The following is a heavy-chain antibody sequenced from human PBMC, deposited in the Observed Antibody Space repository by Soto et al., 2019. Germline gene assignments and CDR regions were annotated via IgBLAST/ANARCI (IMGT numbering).Heavy chain of an antibody. V-gene: IGHV4-59*01. Sequence: QVQLQESGPGLVKPSETLSLTCTVSGGSISSYYWSWIRQPPGKGLEWIGYIYYSGSTNYNPSLKSRVTISVDTSKNQFSLKLRSVTAADTAVYYCARDRGLAVAAYNWFDPWGQGTLVTVSS. J-gene: IGHJ5*02. CDR3: ARDRGLAVAAYNWFDP. CDR2: IYYSGST. CDR1: GGSISSYY. D-gene: IGHD6-19*01.